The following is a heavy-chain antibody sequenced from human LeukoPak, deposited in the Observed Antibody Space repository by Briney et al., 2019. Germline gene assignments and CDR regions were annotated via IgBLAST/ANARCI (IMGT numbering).Heavy chain of an antibody. CDR1: GGSISSYY. V-gene: IGHV4-59*01. Sequence: SETLSLTCTVSGGSISSYYWSWIRQPPGKGLEWIGYIYYSGSTNYNPSLKSRVTISVDTSKNQFSLKLSSVTAADTAVYYCARSDYGDYIFDYWGQGTLATVSS. D-gene: IGHD4-17*01. J-gene: IGHJ4*02. CDR2: IYYSGST. CDR3: ARSDYGDYIFDY.